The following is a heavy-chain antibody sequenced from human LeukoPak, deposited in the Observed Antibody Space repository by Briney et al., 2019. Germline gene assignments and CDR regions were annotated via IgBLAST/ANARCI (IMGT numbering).Heavy chain of an antibody. CDR2: ISSSGSV. J-gene: IGHJ4*02. V-gene: IGHV4-61*08. CDR3: ARIPLGYSGAYYFDY. Sequence: SETLSLTCTVSGGSISSGGYYWSWIRQHPGKGLEWFGYISSSGSVNDNPSLRSRVTISVDTSKNQFFLNLGSVSAADTAVYYCARIPLGYSGAYYFDYWGQGTLVTVSP. D-gene: IGHD5-12*01. CDR1: GGSISSGGYY.